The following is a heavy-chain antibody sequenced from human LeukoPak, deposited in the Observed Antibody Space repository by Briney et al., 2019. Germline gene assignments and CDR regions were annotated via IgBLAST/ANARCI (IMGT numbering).Heavy chain of an antibody. V-gene: IGHV1-2*02. Sequence: GASVKVSCKASGYTFTSYYMHWVRQAPGQGLEWMGWINPNSGGTNYAQKFQGRVTMTRDTSISTAYMELSRLRSDDTAVYYCAREGFWSGYYNPYYYYYYGMDVWGQGTTVTVSS. CDR1: GYTFTSYY. CDR3: AREGFWSGYYNPYYYYYYGMDV. CDR2: INPNSGGT. D-gene: IGHD3-3*01. J-gene: IGHJ6*02.